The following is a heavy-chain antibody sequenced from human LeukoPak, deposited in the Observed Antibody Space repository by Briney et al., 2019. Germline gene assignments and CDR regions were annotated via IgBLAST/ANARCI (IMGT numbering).Heavy chain of an antibody. Sequence: SETLSLTCTVSGGSISSYYWSWIRQPPGKGLEWIGYIYYSGSANYNPSLKSRVTISVDTSKNQFSLGLSSVTAADTAVYYCARVSDTAMVYYMDVWGKGTTVTVSS. D-gene: IGHD5-18*01. CDR3: ARVSDTAMVYYMDV. V-gene: IGHV4-59*01. CDR1: GGSISSYY. J-gene: IGHJ6*03. CDR2: IYYSGSA.